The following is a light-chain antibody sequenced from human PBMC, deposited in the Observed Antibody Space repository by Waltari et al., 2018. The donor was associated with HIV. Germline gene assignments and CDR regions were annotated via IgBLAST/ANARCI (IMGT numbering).Light chain of an antibody. CDR1: SGGVTRGYY. V-gene: IGLV7-46*01. CDR3: LLSYRGASWV. Sequence: QAVVTQEPSLTVSPGGTVTPTCGSSSGGVTRGYYPYWFQPKPGPAPTTLIFDTSNKHAGTPARFSGRLLGGKDALALSDAQPEDGAEYCCLLSYRGASWVFGGGTMVTVL. CDR2: DTS. J-gene: IGLJ3*02.